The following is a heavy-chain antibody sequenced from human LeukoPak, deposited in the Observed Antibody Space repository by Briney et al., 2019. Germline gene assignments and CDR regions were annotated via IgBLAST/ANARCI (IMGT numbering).Heavy chain of an antibody. V-gene: IGHV3-30-3*01. D-gene: IGHD5-18*01. CDR2: ISYDGSNK. Sequence: GGSLRLSCAASGFTFSSYAMHWVRQAPGKGLEWVAVISYDGSNKYYADSVKGRFTISRDNSKNTLYLQMNSLRAADTDVYYCARGGYSYGYFDYWGQGTLVTVSS. CDR1: GFTFSSYA. J-gene: IGHJ4*02. CDR3: ARGGYSYGYFDY.